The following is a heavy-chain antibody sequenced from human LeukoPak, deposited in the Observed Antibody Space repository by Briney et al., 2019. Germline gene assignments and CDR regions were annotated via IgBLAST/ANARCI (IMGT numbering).Heavy chain of an antibody. J-gene: IGHJ5*02. Sequence: GGSLRLSCAASGFTVNSNYMSWVRQAPGKGLEWVSVVYSGDRTYYADSVKGRFTISRDDSTNTLYLLMNSLRAEDTAVYYCARAWLRFDWFDPWGQGTLVTVSS. CDR1: GFTVNSNY. D-gene: IGHD5-12*01. CDR3: ARAWLRFDWFDP. V-gene: IGHV3-66*01. CDR2: VYSGDRT.